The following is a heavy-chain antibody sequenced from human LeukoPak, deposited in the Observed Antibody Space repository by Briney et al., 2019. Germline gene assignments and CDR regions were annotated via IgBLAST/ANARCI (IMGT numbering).Heavy chain of an antibody. CDR3: AHRRPGHLTGWDNSYFDN. Sequence: SGPTLVIPTQTLTLTCTFSGFSLYSSGVGVGWIRQPPGRALEWLAVIYWDDDKRYNPSLRSRLTMPKDASRNQVFLVVANMDPVDTATYYCAHRRPGHLTGWDNSYFDNWGPGTLVTVSS. D-gene: IGHD1/OR15-1a*01. V-gene: IGHV2-5*02. CDR1: GFSLYSSGVG. CDR2: IYWDDDK. J-gene: IGHJ4*02.